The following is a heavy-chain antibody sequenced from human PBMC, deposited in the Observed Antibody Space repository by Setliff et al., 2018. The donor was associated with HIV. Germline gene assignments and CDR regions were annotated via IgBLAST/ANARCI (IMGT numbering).Heavy chain of an antibody. CDR1: GFPFSAYS. D-gene: IGHD1-26*01. CDR2: IYMGNSNI. V-gene: IGHV3-21*05. Sequence: GGSLRLSCVGSGFPFSAYSLRWVRMAPGKGLEWIAYIYMGNSNIYIGDSVKGRFTISRDNAKNTLYLQMNSLRAEDTAVYYCARGGSYSHGAFDIWGKGTMVTVS. CDR3: ARGGSYSHGAFDI. J-gene: IGHJ3*02.